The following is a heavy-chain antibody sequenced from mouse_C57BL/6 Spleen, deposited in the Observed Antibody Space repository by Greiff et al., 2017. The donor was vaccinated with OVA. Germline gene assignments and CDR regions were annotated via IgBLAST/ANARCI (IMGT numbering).Heavy chain of an antibody. V-gene: IGHV2-2*01. D-gene: IGHD1-1*01. CDR2: IWSGGSS. CDR1: GFSLTSYG. Sequence: VQLQQSGPGLVQPSQSLSITCTASGFSLTSYGVHWVRQSPGKGLEWLGVIWSGGSSDYYAAFISRLSISKDNSKSQDFFKMNSLLADDTAIYYCASPDYYGSRWAMDYWGQGTSVTVSS. J-gene: IGHJ4*01. CDR3: ASPDYYGSRWAMDY.